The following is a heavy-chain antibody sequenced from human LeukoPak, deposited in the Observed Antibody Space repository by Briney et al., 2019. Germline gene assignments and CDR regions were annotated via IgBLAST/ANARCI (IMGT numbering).Heavy chain of an antibody. CDR1: GFTFSSYA. D-gene: IGHD3-22*01. CDR2: ISASGVGT. J-gene: IGHJ4*02. CDR3: AKSWTYDSSGYYDY. V-gene: IGHV3-23*01. Sequence: PGGSLRLSCAASGFTFSSYAMSWVRQAPGKGLEWVSVISASGVGTHYTDSVKGRFTISRDNSKNTMYMQMNSLRADDTAVYYCAKSWTYDSSGYYDYWGQGTLVTVSS.